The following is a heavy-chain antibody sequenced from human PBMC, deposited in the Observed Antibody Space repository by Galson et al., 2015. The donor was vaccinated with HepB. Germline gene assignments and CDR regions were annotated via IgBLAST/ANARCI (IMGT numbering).Heavy chain of an antibody. CDR2: INHSGST. J-gene: IGHJ5*02. CDR1: GGSFSGYY. Sequence: ETLSLTCAVYGGSFSGYYWSWIRQPPGKGLEWIGEINHSGSTNYNPSLKSRVTISVDTSKDQFSLKLSSVTAADTAVYYCARRGGVVVAAPHNWFDPWGQGTLVTVSS. CDR3: ARRGGVVVAAPHNWFDP. V-gene: IGHV4-34*01. D-gene: IGHD2-15*01.